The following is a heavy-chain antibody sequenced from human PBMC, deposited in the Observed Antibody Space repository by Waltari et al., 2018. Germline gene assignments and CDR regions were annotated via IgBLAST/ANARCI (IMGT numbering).Heavy chain of an antibody. CDR3: ARGGAARPYYYYGMDV. J-gene: IGHJ6*02. D-gene: IGHD6-6*01. Sequence: QVQLVQSGAEVKKPGSSVKVSCKASGGTFSSYAISWVRQAPGQGLEWMGGIIPILGTANYAQKFQGRCTITADESTSTAYMELSSLRSGDTAVYYCARGGAARPYYYYGMDVWGQGTTVTVSS. CDR2: IIPILGTA. V-gene: IGHV1-69*01. CDR1: GGTFSSYA.